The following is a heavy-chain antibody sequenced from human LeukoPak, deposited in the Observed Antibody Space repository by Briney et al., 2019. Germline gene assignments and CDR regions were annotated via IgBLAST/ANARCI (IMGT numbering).Heavy chain of an antibody. D-gene: IGHD5-18*01. Sequence: GGSLRLSCAASGFTFSSYAMHWVRQAPGKGLEGVANIKQDGSEKYYVDSVKGRFTISRDNAKNSLYLQMNSLRVEDTAVYYCARRGYSYGWDYWGQGTLVTVSS. V-gene: IGHV3-7*01. CDR1: GFTFSSYA. CDR3: ARRGYSYGWDY. CDR2: IKQDGSEK. J-gene: IGHJ4*02.